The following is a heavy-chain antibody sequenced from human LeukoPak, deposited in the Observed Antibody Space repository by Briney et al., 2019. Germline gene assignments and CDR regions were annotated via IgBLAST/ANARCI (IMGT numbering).Heavy chain of an antibody. CDR1: GFTFSSYS. CDR2: ISSSSSYI. Sequence: PGGSLRLSCAASGFTFSSYSMNWVRQAPGKGLEWVSSISSSSSYIYYADSVKGRFTISRDNAKNSLYLQMNSLRAEDTAVYYCARRPHYYDSSGYSDYWGQATLVTVSS. V-gene: IGHV3-21*01. J-gene: IGHJ4*02. D-gene: IGHD3-22*01. CDR3: ARRPHYYDSSGYSDY.